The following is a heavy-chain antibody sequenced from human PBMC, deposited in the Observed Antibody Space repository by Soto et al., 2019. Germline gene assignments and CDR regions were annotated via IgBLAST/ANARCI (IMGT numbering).Heavy chain of an antibody. CDR2: ISWNSGSI. V-gene: IGHV3-9*01. CDR3: AKAHSSGYYDDAFDI. Sequence: EVQLVESGGGLVQPGRSLRLSCAASGFTFDDYAMHWVRQAPGKGLEWVSGISWNSGSIGYADSVKGRFTISRDNAKNSLYLQMNSLRAEDTALYYCAKAHSSGYYDDAFDIWGQGTMVTVSS. CDR1: GFTFDDYA. D-gene: IGHD3-22*01. J-gene: IGHJ3*02.